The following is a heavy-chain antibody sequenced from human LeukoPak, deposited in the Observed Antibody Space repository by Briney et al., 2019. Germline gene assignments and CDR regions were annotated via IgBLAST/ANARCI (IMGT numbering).Heavy chain of an antibody. J-gene: IGHJ4*02. V-gene: IGHV3-23*01. CDR1: EFTFSSYA. CDR2: ISGSGGST. Sequence: GGSLRLSCAASEFTFSSYAMSWVRQAPGKGLEWVSAISGSGGSTYYADSVKGRFTISRDNSKNTLYLQMNSLRAEDTAVYYCAKGEAARTGYFDYWGQGTLVTVSS. D-gene: IGHD6-6*01. CDR3: AKGEAARTGYFDY.